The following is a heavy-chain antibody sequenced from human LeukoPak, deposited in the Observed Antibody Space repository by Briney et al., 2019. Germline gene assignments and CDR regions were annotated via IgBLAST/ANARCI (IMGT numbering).Heavy chain of an antibody. J-gene: IGHJ5*02. D-gene: IGHD2-2*01. CDR3: ARGWTPYCSSTSCKTNWFDP. Sequence: PGGSLRLSCAASGFTFSSYSMNWVRQAPGKGLEWVSSISSSSSYIYYADSVKGRFAISRDNAKNSLYLQMNSLRAEDTAVYYCARGWTPYCSSTSCKTNWFDPWGQGTLVTVSS. V-gene: IGHV3-21*01. CDR2: ISSSSSYI. CDR1: GFTFSSYS.